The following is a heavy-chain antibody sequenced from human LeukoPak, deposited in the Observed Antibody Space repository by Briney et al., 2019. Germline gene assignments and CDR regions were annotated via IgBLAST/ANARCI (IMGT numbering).Heavy chain of an antibody. CDR3: AREYSAFDC. CDR2: IYYTGST. D-gene: IGHD4-11*01. Sequence: SETLSLTCTVSGDPISSHSDYKWTWIRQSPQKGLEWIGYIYYTGSTNYNPSLRSRLTISVDTSMNQFSLRLTAVTAADTAVYYCAREYSAFDCWGQGALVTVSS. CDR1: GDPISSHSDY. J-gene: IGHJ4*02. V-gene: IGHV4-61*08.